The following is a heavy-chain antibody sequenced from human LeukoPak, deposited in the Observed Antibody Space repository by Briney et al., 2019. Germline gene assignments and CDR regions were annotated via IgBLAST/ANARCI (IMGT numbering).Heavy chain of an antibody. Sequence: GGSLRLSCAASGFTFSSYGMHWVRQAPGKGLEWVAVISYDGSNKYYADSVKGRFTISRDNSKNTLYLQMNSLRAEDTAVYYCAKDSYDSSGLDYWGQGTLVTVSP. V-gene: IGHV3-30*18. J-gene: IGHJ4*02. CDR1: GFTFSSYG. CDR2: ISYDGSNK. CDR3: AKDSYDSSGLDY. D-gene: IGHD3-22*01.